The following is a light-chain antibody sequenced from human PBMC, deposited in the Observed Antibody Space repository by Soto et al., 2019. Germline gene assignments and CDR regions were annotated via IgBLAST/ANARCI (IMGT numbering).Light chain of an antibody. J-gene: IGKJ4*01. CDR2: QTS. Sequence: EIVLTQSPATLSSFPGDRVTLSCRASQYINTRLAWYQHRPGQSPRLLIYQTSLRAAGIPARFSGSGSGTDFTLTISSLESEDFAVYYCQQRANWPLTFGGGTKVDIK. CDR1: QYINTR. CDR3: QQRANWPLT. V-gene: IGKV3-11*01.